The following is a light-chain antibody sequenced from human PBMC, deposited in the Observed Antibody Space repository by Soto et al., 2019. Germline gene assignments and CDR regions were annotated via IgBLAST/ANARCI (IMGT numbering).Light chain of an antibody. J-gene: IGLJ2*01. V-gene: IGLV2-14*01. CDR3: ASYTSGITHVV. CDR1: SIDVGGYNY. CDR2: EVS. Sequence: QSALTQPASVSGSPGQSITISCTGTSIDVGGYNYVSWYQQHPGKAPKLLIYEVSNRPSGLSNRFSGSKSGSTASLTISGLQPEDEADYYCASYTSGITHVVFGGGTKLTVL.